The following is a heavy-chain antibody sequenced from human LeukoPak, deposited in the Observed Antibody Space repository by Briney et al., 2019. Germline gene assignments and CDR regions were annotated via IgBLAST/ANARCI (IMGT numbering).Heavy chain of an antibody. CDR2: INQDGSEK. J-gene: IGHJ4*02. CDR3: ARMAAIDY. CDR1: GCTFSNYW. Sequence: GGSLRLSCAASGCTFSNYWMSWVRQAPGKGLEWLANINQDGSEKYYVDSVKGRFTISRDNAKNSLFLQMNNLRAEDTAVYYCARMAAIDYWGQGTLVTVSS. V-gene: IGHV3-7*01. D-gene: IGHD1-26*01.